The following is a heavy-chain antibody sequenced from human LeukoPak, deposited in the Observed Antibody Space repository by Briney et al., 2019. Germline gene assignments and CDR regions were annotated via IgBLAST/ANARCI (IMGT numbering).Heavy chain of an antibody. D-gene: IGHD2-21*01. J-gene: IGHJ5*02. CDR1: GYTFNHFG. V-gene: IGHV1-18*01. Sequence: ASVKASCKASGYTFNHFGISWVRQAPGQGLEWMGWISAYDGNTIYLQKFQGRITLTTDTATSTAYMELRSLRSDDTAVYYCAKDKVIASAGTPNWFDPWGQGTLVTVSS. CDR2: ISAYDGNT. CDR3: AKDKVIASAGTPNWFDP.